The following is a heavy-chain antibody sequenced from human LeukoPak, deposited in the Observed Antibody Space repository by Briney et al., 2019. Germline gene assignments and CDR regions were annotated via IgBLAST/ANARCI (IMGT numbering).Heavy chain of an antibody. D-gene: IGHD3-10*01. CDR2: INNSGST. Sequence: SETLSLTCAVYGGSFSGYYWSWIRQPPGKGLEWIGEINNSGSTNYNPSLKSRVTISVDTSKNQFSLKLSSVTAADTAVYYCARESDCSRTSCYKTYYYGSGSYLKDYYYYYYMDVWGKGTTVTISS. V-gene: IGHV4-34*01. J-gene: IGHJ6*03. CDR3: ARESDCSRTSCYKTYYYGSGSYLKDYYYYYYMDV. CDR1: GGSFSGYY.